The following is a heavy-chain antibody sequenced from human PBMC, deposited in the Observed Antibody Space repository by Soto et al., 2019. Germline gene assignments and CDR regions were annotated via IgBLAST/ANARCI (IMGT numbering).Heavy chain of an antibody. Sequence: PSETLSLTCTVSGGSISSGDYYWIWIRQPPGKGLEWIGYIYYSGSTYYNPSLKSRVTISVDTSKNQFSLKLSSVTAADTAVYYCARDENGYYYYYGMDVWGQGTTVTVSS. D-gene: IGHD1-1*01. V-gene: IGHV4-30-4*01. J-gene: IGHJ6*02. CDR2: IYYSGST. CDR3: ARDENGYYYYYGMDV. CDR1: GGSISSGDYY.